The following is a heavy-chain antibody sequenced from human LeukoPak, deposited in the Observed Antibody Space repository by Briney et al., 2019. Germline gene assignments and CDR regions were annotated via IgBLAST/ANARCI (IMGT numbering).Heavy chain of an antibody. V-gene: IGHV3-11*04. CDR1: GFTFSDYY. CDR2: ISTSASSI. J-gene: IGHJ4*02. D-gene: IGHD3-22*01. Sequence: KAGNSLRLSCAASGFTFSDYYMSWVRQAPGKGLEWVSYISTSASSIYYADSVKGRFTISRDNAKNSMYLQMNSLRVEDTAVYYCASGPRYYDGSGYSTSGFEYWGQGTLVTVSS. CDR3: ASGPRYYDGSGYSTSGFEY.